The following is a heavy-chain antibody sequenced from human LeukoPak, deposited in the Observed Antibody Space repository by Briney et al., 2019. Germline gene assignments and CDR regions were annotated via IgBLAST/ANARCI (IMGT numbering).Heavy chain of an antibody. CDR1: GFIFSKDE. V-gene: IGHV3-48*03. CDR3: ARTGTYDYVWGSYRYFDY. D-gene: IGHD3-16*02. CDR2: ISSNGNGI. J-gene: IGHJ4*02. Sequence: GGSLRLSCAASGFIFSKDEMNWVRQSPGKGLEWVAYISSNGNGIYYAVSVKGRFTISRDNTKNSLDLQMNSLRVEDTAVYYCARTGTYDYVWGSYRYFDYWGQGTLVTVSS.